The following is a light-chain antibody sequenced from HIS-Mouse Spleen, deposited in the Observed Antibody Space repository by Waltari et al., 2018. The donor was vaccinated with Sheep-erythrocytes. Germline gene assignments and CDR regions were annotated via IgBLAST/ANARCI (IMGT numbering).Light chain of an antibody. CDR1: SSDVGGYNY. CDR3: CSYAGSYNHV. Sequence: QSALTQPRSVSGSPGQSVTISCTGTSSDVGGYNYVSWYQQHPGKAPKLMIYDVSKRPSGVPDRFSGSKSGNTASPTISGLQAEDEADYYCCSYAGSYNHVFGTGTKVTVL. CDR2: DVS. V-gene: IGLV2-11*01. J-gene: IGLJ1*01.